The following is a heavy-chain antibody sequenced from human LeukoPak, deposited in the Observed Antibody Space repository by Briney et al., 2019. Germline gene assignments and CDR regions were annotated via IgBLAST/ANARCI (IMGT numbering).Heavy chain of an antibody. CDR3: ARQGGEVAGLEGFGY. CDR2: IYYSGST. Sequence: SETLSLTCTVSGGSLSSYYWSWIRQPPGKGLEWIGYIYYSGSTNYNPSLKSRVTISVDTSKNQFSLKLSSVTAADTAVYYCARQGGEVAGLEGFGYWGQGTLVTVSS. D-gene: IGHD6-19*01. V-gene: IGHV4-59*08. CDR1: GGSLSSYY. J-gene: IGHJ4*02.